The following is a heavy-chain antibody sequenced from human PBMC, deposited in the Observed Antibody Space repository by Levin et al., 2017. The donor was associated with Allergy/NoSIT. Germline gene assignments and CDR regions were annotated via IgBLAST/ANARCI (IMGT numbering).Heavy chain of an antibody. D-gene: IGHD3-16*02. V-gene: IGHV3-30*18. CDR2: ISYDGSNK. J-gene: IGHJ4*02. Sequence: PGGSLRLSCAASGFTFSSYGMHWVRQAPGKGLEWVAVISYDGSNKYYADSVKGRFTISRDNSKNTLYLQMNSLRAEDTAVYYCAKEDCGSYLYWGQGTLVTVSS. CDR1: GFTFSSYG. CDR3: AKEDCGSYLY.